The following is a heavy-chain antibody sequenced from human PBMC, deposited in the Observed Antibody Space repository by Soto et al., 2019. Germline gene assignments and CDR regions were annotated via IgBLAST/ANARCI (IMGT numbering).Heavy chain of an antibody. CDR2: INAGSGNT. Sequence: ASVKVSCKASGYTFTSYAMHWVRQAPGQRLEWMGWINAGSGNTKYSQKFQGRVTITRDTSASTAYMELSSLRSEDTAVYYCARSGLYSSSWSTEDYFDYWGQGTLVTVSS. D-gene: IGHD6-13*01. CDR1: GYTFTSYA. CDR3: ARSGLYSSSWSTEDYFDY. V-gene: IGHV1-3*01. J-gene: IGHJ4*02.